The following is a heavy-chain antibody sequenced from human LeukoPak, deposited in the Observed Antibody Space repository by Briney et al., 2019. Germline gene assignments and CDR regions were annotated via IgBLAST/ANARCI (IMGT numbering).Heavy chain of an antibody. D-gene: IGHD6-13*01. CDR1: GYTFTSYG. CDR3: ARRSSSWDHFDY. CDR2: ISTYNGNT. V-gene: IGHV1-18*01. J-gene: IGHJ4*02. Sequence: ASVKVSCKASGYTFTSYGISWVRQAPGQGLEWMGWISTYNGNTNYARKVQGRVTMTTDTSTSTAYMELRSLRSDDTAVYYCARRSSSWDHFDYWGQGTLVTVSS.